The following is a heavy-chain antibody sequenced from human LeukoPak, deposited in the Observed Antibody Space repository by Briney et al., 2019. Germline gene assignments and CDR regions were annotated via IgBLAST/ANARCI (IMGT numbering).Heavy chain of an antibody. V-gene: IGHV3-23*01. J-gene: IGHJ4*02. Sequence: GGSLRLSCAASGFTFSSYAMSWVRQAPGPGLEWVSAISGSGGSTYYAASVPGRFTIPRDNAKPSLYLQINSLRPEDTAVCYWAKTDVWDDSSGYYMMDWGQGNLVTVSS. CDR2: ISGSGGST. CDR3: AKTDVWDDSSGYYMMD. D-gene: IGHD3-22*01. CDR1: GFTFSSYA.